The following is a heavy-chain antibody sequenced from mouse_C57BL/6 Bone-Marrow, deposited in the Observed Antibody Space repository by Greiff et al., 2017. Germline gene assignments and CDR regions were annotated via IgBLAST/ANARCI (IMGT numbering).Heavy chain of an antibody. CDR3: ARGDYGSSYWYFDG. V-gene: IGHV1-76*01. J-gene: IGHJ1*03. CDR2: IYPGSGNT. CDR1: GYTFTDYY. D-gene: IGHD1-1*01. Sequence: QVQLQQSGAELVRPGASVKLSCKASGYTFTDYYINWVKQRPGQGLEWIARIYPGSGNTYYNEKFKDKATLTAEKASCTAYMKLSRLTSEDAAVYFCARGDYGSSYWYFDGWGTGTTVTVSS.